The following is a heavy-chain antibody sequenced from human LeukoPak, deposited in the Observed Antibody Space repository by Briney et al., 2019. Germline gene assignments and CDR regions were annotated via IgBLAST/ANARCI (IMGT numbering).Heavy chain of an antibody. CDR2: MNPNSGNT. J-gene: IGHJ4*02. Sequence: GASVKVSYKASGYTFTSYDINWVRQATGQGLEWMGWMNPNSGNTGYAQKFQGRVTMTTDTSTSTAYMELRSLRSDDTAVYYCARDRSLTISGYYYLLDYWGQGTLVTVSS. D-gene: IGHD3-22*01. V-gene: IGHV1-8*01. CDR1: GYTFTSYD. CDR3: ARDRSLTISGYYYLLDY.